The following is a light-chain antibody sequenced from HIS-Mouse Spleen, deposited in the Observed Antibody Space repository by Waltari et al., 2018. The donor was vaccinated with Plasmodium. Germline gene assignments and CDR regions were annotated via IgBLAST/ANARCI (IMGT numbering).Light chain of an antibody. CDR2: DVS. CDR3: SSYTSSSTRV. CDR1: SSDVGGYHY. Sequence: QSALTQPASVSGSPGQSITISCTRTSSDVGGYHYVSWYQQHPGKAPKLMIYDVSNRPSGVSNRFSGSKSGNTASLTISGLQAEDEADYYCSSYTSSSTRVFGGGTKLTVL. V-gene: IGLV2-14*03. J-gene: IGLJ3*02.